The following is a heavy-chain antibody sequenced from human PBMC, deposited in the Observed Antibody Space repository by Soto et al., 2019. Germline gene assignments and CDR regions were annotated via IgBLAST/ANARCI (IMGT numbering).Heavy chain of an antibody. V-gene: IGHV4-59*08. CDR1: GGSISSYY. J-gene: IGHJ6*02. Sequence: QVQLQESGPGLVRPSETLSLTCTVSGGSISSYYWSWIRQPPGKGREWIGYIYYSGSTHYNPSLKSRVTISVDTSKNQFSLKLSSVTAADTAVYYCARHAPYCSSTSHFAYGMDVWGQGTTVTVSS. D-gene: IGHD2-2*01. CDR2: IYYSGST. CDR3: ARHAPYCSSTSHFAYGMDV.